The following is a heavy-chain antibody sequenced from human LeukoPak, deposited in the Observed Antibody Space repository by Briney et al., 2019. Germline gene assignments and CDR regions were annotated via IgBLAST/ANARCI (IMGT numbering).Heavy chain of an antibody. CDR3: ARGPKTSFDY. J-gene: IGHJ4*02. Sequence: PGGSLRLSCAASALTFSDYSMNGVRQAPGKGLEWISYISSNGSTIYYAASVKGRFTISRDSAKNSLYLQMNGLRAEDTAIYYCARGPKTSFDYWGQGTLVTVSS. V-gene: IGHV3-48*01. CDR1: ALTFSDYS. CDR2: ISSNGSTI.